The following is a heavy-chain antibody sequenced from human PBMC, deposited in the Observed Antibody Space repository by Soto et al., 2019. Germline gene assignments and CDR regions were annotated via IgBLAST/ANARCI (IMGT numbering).Heavy chain of an antibody. CDR3: AKVGGTSHPPIPVDY. CDR2: ISGSGGSTYYAHTST. J-gene: IGHJ4*02. CDR1: GFTFSSYA. Sequence: EVQLLESGGGLVQPGGSLRLSCAASGFTFSSYAMNWLRQAPGKGLEWVSTISGSGGSTYYAHTSTYYADSVKGLFTISRENTKNTLYLQMNSQRAEDTAVYYCAKVGGTSHPPIPVDYWGQGTLVTVSS. V-gene: IGHV3-23*01. D-gene: IGHD2-2*02.